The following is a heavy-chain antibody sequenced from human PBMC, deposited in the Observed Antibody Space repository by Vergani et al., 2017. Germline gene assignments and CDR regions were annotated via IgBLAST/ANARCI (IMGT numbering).Heavy chain of an antibody. D-gene: IGHD3-22*01. V-gene: IGHV1-24*01. CDR2: FGPEDGET. CDR3: ATAYYYDSSGSQGAFDI. J-gene: IGHJ3*02. CDR1: GYILTEFS. Sequence: QVQLVQSGAEVKKPGASVKVPCKVSGYILTEFSMHWVRQAPGKGLEWMGGFGPEDGETNYAQKFQGRVTMNEDTSTDTAYMELSSLRSEDTAVYYFATAYYYDSSGSQGAFDIWGQGTMVTVSS.